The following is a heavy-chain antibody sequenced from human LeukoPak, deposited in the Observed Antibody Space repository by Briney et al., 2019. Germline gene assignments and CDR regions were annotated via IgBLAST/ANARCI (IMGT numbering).Heavy chain of an antibody. J-gene: IGHJ4*02. CDR3: ARDYDSSGYYSSLDY. D-gene: IGHD3-22*01. CDR1: GFTFSSYG. V-gene: IGHV3-23*01. Sequence: GGSLRLSCAASGFTFSSYGMSWVRQAPGKGLEWVSAISGSGGSTYYADSVKGRFTISRDNSKNTLYLQMNSLRAEDTAVYYCARDYDSSGYYSSLDYWGQGTLVTVSS. CDR2: ISGSGGST.